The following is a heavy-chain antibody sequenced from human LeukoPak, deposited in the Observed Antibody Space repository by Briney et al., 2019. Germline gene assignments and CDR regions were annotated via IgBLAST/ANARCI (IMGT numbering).Heavy chain of an antibody. Sequence: PGGSLRLSCAASGFTFSSYGMNWVRQAPGKGLEWVAYLRYNGETKYYADSVKGRFTISRDNAKNSLYLQMNSLRDEDTAVYYCVRDPDALDYWGQGTLVTVSS. CDR1: GFTFSSYG. CDR3: VRDPDALDY. V-gene: IGHV3-48*02. CDR2: LRYNGETK. J-gene: IGHJ4*02. D-gene: IGHD2-2*01.